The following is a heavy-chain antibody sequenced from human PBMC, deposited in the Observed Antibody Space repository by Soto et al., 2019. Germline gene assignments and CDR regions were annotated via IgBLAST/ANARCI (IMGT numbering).Heavy chain of an antibody. V-gene: IGHV3-33*01. J-gene: IGHJ4*02. CDR2: IWYDGSNK. Sequence: GGSLRLSCAASGFTFSSYGMHWVRQAPGKGLEWVAVIWYDGSNKYYADSVKGRFTISRDNSKNTLYLQMNSLRAEDTAVYYCASSLEILTGYYPAAFDYWGQGTLVTVSS. CDR3: ASSLEILTGYYPAAFDY. CDR1: GFTFSSYG. D-gene: IGHD3-9*01.